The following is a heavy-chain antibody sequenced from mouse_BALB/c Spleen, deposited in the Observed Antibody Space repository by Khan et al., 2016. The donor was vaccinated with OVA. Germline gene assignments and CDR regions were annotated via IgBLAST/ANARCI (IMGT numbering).Heavy chain of an antibody. D-gene: IGHD2-10*01. J-gene: IGHJ4*01. V-gene: IGHV9-3-1*01. Sequence: QIQLVQSGPELKKPGETVKISCKASGHTFTKYGMNWVKQAPGKGLKWMGWINTYIGEPTYADDFNGRFAFSLETSASTAYLQINNLKNEDTATYFCARPPYFSYVMDNWGQGTSVTVSS. CDR2: INTYIGEP. CDR3: ARPPYFSYVMDN. CDR1: GHTFTKYG.